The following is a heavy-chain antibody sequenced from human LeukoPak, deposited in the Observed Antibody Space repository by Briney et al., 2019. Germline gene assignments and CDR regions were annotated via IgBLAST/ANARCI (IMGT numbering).Heavy chain of an antibody. J-gene: IGHJ5*02. CDR3: AKERRGYSYGQYEKCFDP. V-gene: IGHV3-30*02. CDR1: GFTFSSYG. CDR2: IWYDGSNK. Sequence: PGGSLRLSCAASGFTFSSYGMHWVRQAPGKGLEWVAVIWYDGSNKYYADSVKGRFTISRDNSKKTLYLQMNSLRVEDTAVYYCAKERRGYSYGQYEKCFDPWGQGTLVTVSS. D-gene: IGHD5-18*01.